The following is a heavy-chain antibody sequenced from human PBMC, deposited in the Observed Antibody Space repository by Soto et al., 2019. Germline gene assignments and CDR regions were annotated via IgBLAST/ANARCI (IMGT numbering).Heavy chain of an antibody. CDR2: MNPNSGNT. CDR3: ARGYSIHDFDY. D-gene: IGHD6-13*01. J-gene: IGHJ4*02. CDR1: GYTFTSYD. Sequence: ASVNLSCKASGYTFTSYDINWVRQATGQGLEWMGWMNPNSGNTGYAQKFQGRVTMTRNTSISTAYMELSSLRSEDTAVYYCARGYSIHDFDYWGQGTLVTVSS. V-gene: IGHV1-8*01.